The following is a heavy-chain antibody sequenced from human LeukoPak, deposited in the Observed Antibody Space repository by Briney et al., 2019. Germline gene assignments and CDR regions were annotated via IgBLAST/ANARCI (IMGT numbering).Heavy chain of an antibody. CDR2: MNPNSGNT. CDR3: ARGRRAVTTYNY. D-gene: IGHD4-17*01. J-gene: IGHJ4*02. Sequence: ASVTVSCKASGYTFTSYDINWVRQAPGQGLEWMGWMNPNSGNTGYAQKFQGRVTMTRNTSISTAYMELSSLRSEDTAVYYCARGRRAVTTYNYWGQGTLVTVSS. V-gene: IGHV1-8*01. CDR1: GYTFTSYD.